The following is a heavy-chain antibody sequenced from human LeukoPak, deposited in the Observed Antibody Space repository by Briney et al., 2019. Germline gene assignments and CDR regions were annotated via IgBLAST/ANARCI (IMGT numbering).Heavy chain of an antibody. CDR1: GFTFNYYD. J-gene: IGHJ2*01. Sequence: GGSLRLSCAVSGFTFNYYDMHWVRQAPGKRLEWVSAIRTTGDTHYPDSVRGRFAMSREDAKNSVHLQMNTLRAGDTAVYYCARGVSYYYDNSGHPGWYFDLWGRGTLVTVSS. D-gene: IGHD3-22*01. V-gene: IGHV3-13*01. CDR3: ARGVSYYYDNSGHPGWYFDL. CDR2: IRTTGDT.